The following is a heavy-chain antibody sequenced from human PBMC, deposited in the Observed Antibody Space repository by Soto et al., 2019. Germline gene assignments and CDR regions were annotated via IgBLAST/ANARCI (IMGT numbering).Heavy chain of an antibody. CDR2: IYSTGTT. D-gene: IGHD5-18*01. CDR3: AREVASYGSTYYDS. V-gene: IGHV4-59*01. Sequence: SETLSLTCSVSGGSIRNYYWTWIRQPPGKGLEWIGYIYSTGTTKFNPSLRSRVTISVDTSRNQFSLDLNSVTAADTAVYYCAREVASYGSTYYDSWGQGTLVTVSS. CDR1: GGSIRNYY. J-gene: IGHJ4*02.